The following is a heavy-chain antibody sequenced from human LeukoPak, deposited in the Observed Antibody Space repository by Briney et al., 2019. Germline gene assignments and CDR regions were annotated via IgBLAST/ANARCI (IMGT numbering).Heavy chain of an antibody. CDR1: GGSISNYY. CDR3: ARDSVNCSTTSCSDYLDY. D-gene: IGHD2-2*01. V-gene: IGHV4-59*01. J-gene: IGHJ4*02. CDR2: IYHSGST. Sequence: SETLSLTCCVSGGSISNYYWNWIRQTPGKGLEWIGYIYHSGSTYYNPSLKSRVTISLDTSKKQFSLKLSSVTAADTAVYFCARDSVNCSTTSCSDYLDYWGQGTLVTVSS.